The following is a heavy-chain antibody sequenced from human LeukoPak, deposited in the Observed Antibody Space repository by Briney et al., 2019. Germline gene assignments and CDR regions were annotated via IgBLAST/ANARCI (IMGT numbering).Heavy chain of an antibody. V-gene: IGHV3-9*01. CDR1: GFTFDDFS. Sequence: SLRLSCAASGFTFDDFSMQWVRQASGKGLGWVSGISWNSGSIGYADSVKGRFTISRDNAKNSLYLQMNSLRAEDTALYYCAKAGYSSQFRMDVWGKGTTVTVSS. D-gene: IGHD6-13*01. CDR3: AKAGYSSQFRMDV. J-gene: IGHJ6*03. CDR2: ISWNSGSI.